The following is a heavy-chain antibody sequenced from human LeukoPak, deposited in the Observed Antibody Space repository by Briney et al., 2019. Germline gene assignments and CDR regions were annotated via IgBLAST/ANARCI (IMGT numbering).Heavy chain of an antibody. CDR3: ARGVYIAAAQYGY. D-gene: IGHD6-13*01. V-gene: IGHV4-59*08. J-gene: IGHJ4*02. CDR1: GGSISSYY. CDR2: IYYSGST. Sequence: PSETLSLTCTVSGGSISSYYWSWIRQPPGKGLEWIGYIYYSGSTNYNPSLKSRVTISVDTSKNQFPLKLSSVTAADTAVYYCARGVYIAAAQYGYWGQGTLVTVSS.